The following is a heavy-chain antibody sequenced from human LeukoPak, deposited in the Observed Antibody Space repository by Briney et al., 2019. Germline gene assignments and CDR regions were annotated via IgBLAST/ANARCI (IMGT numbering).Heavy chain of an antibody. CDR2: IYSGGST. D-gene: IGHD3-22*01. CDR1: GFTVSSNY. J-gene: IGHJ4*02. V-gene: IGHV3-66*01. Sequence: GVLSLSCAASGFTVSSNYMSWVHQAPGKGLEWVSVIYSGGSTYYADSVKGRFTISRDNSKNTLYPQMNSLRAEDTAVYYCARDRDDSSGYYLSYWGQGTLVTVSS. CDR3: ARDRDDSSGYYLSY.